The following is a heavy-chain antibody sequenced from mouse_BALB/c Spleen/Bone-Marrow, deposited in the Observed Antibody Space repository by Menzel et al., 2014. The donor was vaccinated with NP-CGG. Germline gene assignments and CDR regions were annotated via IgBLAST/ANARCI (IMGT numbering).Heavy chain of an antibody. CDR3: ARSATVVGGYWFFDV. D-gene: IGHD1-1*01. J-gene: IGHJ1*01. CDR1: GYTFTDHT. V-gene: IGHV1-67*01. Sequence: VKLQESGPGLARPGVSVKISCKGSGYTFTDHTMHWVKQSHAKSLEWIGVISTYCGNTNYNQKFKGKATMTVDKSSSTAYMELARLTSEDSAIYYCARSATVVGGYWFFDVWGAGTTVTVSS. CDR2: ISTYCGNT.